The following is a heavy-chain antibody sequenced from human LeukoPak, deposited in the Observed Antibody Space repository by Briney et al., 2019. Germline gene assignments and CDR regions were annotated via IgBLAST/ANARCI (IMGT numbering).Heavy chain of an antibody. CDR3: AYGELQLGQDAFDI. V-gene: IGHV3-23*01. CDR1: GFTFSGNA. CDR2: IGPSGGVT. Sequence: PGGSLRLSCAASGFTFSGNAVSWVRQAPGKGPEWVAGIGPSGGVTYYPASVKGRFTISRDTSKNTLYLEMNNLRAEDTALYYCAYGELQLGQDAFDIWGQGTMVTVSS. D-gene: IGHD6-13*01. J-gene: IGHJ3*02.